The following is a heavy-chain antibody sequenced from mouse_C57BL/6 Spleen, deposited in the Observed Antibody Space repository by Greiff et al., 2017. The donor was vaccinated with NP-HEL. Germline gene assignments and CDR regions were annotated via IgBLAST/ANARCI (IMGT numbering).Heavy chain of an antibody. CDR3: ARSGSGQGFDY. Sequence: VQLQQSGAELVRPGTSVKVSCKASGYAFTNYLIEWVKQRPGQGLEWIGVINPGSGGTNYNEKFKGKATLTADKSSSTAYMQLSSLTSEDSAVYFCARSGSGQGFDYWGQGTTLTVSS. CDR2: INPGSGGT. D-gene: IGHD3-3*01. J-gene: IGHJ2*01. V-gene: IGHV1-54*01. CDR1: GYAFTNYL.